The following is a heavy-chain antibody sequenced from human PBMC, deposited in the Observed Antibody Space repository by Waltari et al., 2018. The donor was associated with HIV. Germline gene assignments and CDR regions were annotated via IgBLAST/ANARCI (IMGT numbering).Heavy chain of an antibody. CDR3: ARVIVVVTATEDGMDV. D-gene: IGHD2-21*02. V-gene: IGHV5-51*01. CDR1: GYSFTSYW. J-gene: IGHJ6*02. Sequence: EVQLVQSGAEVKKPGESLKISCKGSGYSFTSYWIGWVRQRPGKGLEWMGIIYPGDSDTRYSPSFQGQVTISADKSISTAYLQWSSLKASDTAMYYCARVIVVVTATEDGMDVWGQGTTVTVSS. CDR2: IYPGDSDT.